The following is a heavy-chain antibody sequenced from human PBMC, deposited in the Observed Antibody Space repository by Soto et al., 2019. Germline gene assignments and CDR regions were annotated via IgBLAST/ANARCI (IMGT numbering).Heavy chain of an antibody. Sequence: GGSLRLSCAASGFTFSSYGMHWVRQAPGKGLEWVAVISYDGSNKYYADSVKGRFTISRDNSKNTLYLQMNSLRAEDAAMYYCESAPPGGDQENWFDHWGQGTLVTVSS. CDR3: ESAPPGGDQENWFDH. D-gene: IGHD3-16*01. J-gene: IGHJ5*02. CDR2: ISYDGSNK. CDR1: GFTFSSYG. V-gene: IGHV3-30*03.